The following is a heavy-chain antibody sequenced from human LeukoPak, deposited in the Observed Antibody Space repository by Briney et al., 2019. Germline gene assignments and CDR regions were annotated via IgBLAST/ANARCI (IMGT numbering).Heavy chain of an antibody. V-gene: IGHV3-23*01. J-gene: IGHJ4*02. D-gene: IGHD5-12*01. CDR2: ISDDSSFT. CDR3: AKGRCSGPGCDSFDY. Sequence: GGSLRLSCAASGLVFGKYAMAWVRQAPGKGLECVSIISDDSSFTYYLDSVKGRSTIFRDNSKNTLYLHMNSLKAEDTAVYYCAKGRCSGPGCDSFDYWGQGTLVTVSS. CDR1: GLVFGKYA.